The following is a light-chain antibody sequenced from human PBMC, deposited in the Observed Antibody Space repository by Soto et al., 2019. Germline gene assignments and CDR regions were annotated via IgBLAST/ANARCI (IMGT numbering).Light chain of an antibody. CDR3: QKYGNSPFT. CDR2: GAS. Sequence: EIGVTQSPGTLSLSPGERATLSCRASQSVSSSYLAWYQQKPCQAPRLLIYGASTRATGGPDRFSGGGSGKDFTLTISRLEPEDFAVYYCQKYGNSPFTFGPGTTVDIK. CDR1: QSVSSSY. J-gene: IGKJ3*01. V-gene: IGKV3-20*01.